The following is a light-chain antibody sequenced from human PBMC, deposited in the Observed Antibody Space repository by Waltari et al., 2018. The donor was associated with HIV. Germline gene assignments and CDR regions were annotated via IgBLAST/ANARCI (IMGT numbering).Light chain of an antibody. CDR3: ASWDEKRDGWV. CDR1: YSNIGSYT. CDR2: NKG. J-gene: IGLJ3*02. V-gene: IGLV1-44*01. Sequence: QSLLPPPPSASGPPGPRVTISCSGSYSNIGSYTLNCHQQQPGSAPSALIYNKGERPSGVPDRFSCSKSGTSAALAISGLQSEDQGDYYCASWDEKRDGWVFGGGTRLTVL.